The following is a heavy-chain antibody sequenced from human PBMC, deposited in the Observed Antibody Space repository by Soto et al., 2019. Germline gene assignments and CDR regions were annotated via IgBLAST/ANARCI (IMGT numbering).Heavy chain of an antibody. J-gene: IGHJ4*02. CDR3: ARVGWGSAGDY. CDR1: GGSISSGGYY. Sequence: QVQLQESGPGLVKPSQTLSLTCTVSGGSISSGGYYWSWIRQHPGKGLAWIGYSYYGGSTYYNPSLNSRVTTPVDTSKNQFSLKLSSVTAADTAVYYCARVGWGSAGDYWGQGTLVTVSS. V-gene: IGHV4-31*03. D-gene: IGHD6-19*01. CDR2: SYYGGST.